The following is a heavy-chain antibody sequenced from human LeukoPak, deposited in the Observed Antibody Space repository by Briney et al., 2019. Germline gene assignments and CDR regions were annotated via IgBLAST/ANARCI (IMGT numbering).Heavy chain of an antibody. CDR1: GFIVSSNY. V-gene: IGHV3-53*01. CDR2: IYSGGST. J-gene: IGHJ4*02. Sequence: GGSLRLSCAVSGFIVSSNYMSWVRQAPGKGLEWVSVIYSGGSTYYADSVKGRFIISRDNAQNSLYLQMNSLRVEDTAVYYCARDDASSSFTYWGQGALVTVSS. CDR3: ARDDASSSFTY. D-gene: IGHD3-16*01.